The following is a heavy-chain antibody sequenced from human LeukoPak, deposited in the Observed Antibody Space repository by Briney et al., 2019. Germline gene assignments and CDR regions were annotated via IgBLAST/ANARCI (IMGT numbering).Heavy chain of an antibody. V-gene: IGHV3-30*02. CDR3: AKDPQGRIRIWLGESTGSGSYFDY. D-gene: IGHD3-10*01. CDR2: IRYDGSNK. Sequence: GGSLRLSCAASGFTFSSYGMHWVRQAPGKGLEWVAFIRYDGSNKYYADSVKGRFTISRDNSKNTLYLQMNSLRAEDTAVYYCAKDPQGRIRIWLGESTGSGSYFDYWGQGTLVTVSS. J-gene: IGHJ4*02. CDR1: GFTFSSYG.